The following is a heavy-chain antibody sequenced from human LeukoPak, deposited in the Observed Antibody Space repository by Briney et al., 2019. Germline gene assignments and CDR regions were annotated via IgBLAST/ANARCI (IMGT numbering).Heavy chain of an antibody. J-gene: IGHJ4*02. V-gene: IGHV3-30*04. CDR3: ARDLYYYDSSGYYMDY. Sequence: GGSLRLSCAASGFTFSSYAMHWGRQAPGKGLEWVAVISYDGSNKYYADSVKGRFTIARDNSKNTLYLQMNSLRAEDTAVYYCARDLYYYDSSGYYMDYWGQGTLVTVYS. CDR1: GFTFSSYA. CDR2: ISYDGSNK. D-gene: IGHD3-22*01.